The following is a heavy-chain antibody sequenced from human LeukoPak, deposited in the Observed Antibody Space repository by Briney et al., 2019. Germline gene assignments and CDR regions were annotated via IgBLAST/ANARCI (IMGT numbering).Heavy chain of an antibody. CDR1: GGSFSGSY. D-gene: IGHD3-22*01. CDR3: AREACSCGYCTNFDY. J-gene: IGHJ4*02. Sequence: SEALSLTCAVYGGSFSGSYWSWIPQTPGKGLKGIGEINDSETTNYNPSLKSRATISMDTSKTKYSLKLSSVTAADTALYYCAREACSCGYCTNFDYWGEETLVSVSS. V-gene: IGHV4-34*01. CDR2: INDSETT.